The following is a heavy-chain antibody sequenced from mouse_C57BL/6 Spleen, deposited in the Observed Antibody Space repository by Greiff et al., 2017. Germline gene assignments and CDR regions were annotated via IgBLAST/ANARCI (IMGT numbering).Heavy chain of an antibody. CDR3: ARGDYDYDADGAWFAY. Sequence: EVQLQQSGPELVKPGASVKISCKASGYTFTDYYMNWVKQSHGKSLEWIGDINPNNGGTSYNQKFKGKATLTVDKSSSTAYMELRSLTSEDSAVYYCARGDYDYDADGAWFAYWGQGTLVTVSA. V-gene: IGHV1-26*01. CDR1: GYTFTDYY. CDR2: INPNNGGT. D-gene: IGHD2-4*01. J-gene: IGHJ3*01.